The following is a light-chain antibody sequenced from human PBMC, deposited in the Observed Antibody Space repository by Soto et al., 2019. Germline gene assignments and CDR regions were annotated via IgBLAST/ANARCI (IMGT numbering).Light chain of an antibody. CDR1: SSDVGGYNY. CDR2: EVS. CDR3: SSCTSSSTRVYV. J-gene: IGLJ1*01. V-gene: IGLV2-14*01. Sequence: QSALTQPASVSGSPGQSITISCTGTSSDVGGYNYVSWYQQHPGKAPKLMIYEVSNRPSGVSNRFSGSKSGNTASLTISGLHAEDEADYYCSSCTSSSTRVYVFGTGTKLTVL.